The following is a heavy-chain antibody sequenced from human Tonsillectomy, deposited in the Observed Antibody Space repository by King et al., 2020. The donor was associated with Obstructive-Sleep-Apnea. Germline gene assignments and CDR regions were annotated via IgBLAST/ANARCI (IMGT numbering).Heavy chain of an antibody. CDR3: ARQPLPYYYDSIGYFYSPFDS. CDR1: GGSISGYY. CDR2: FYNSGNT. Sequence: QLQESGPGRVKPSETLSLTCTVSGGSISGYYWNWIRQPPGKGLEWIGYFYNSGNTNYNPSLKSRVTMSIATSKNQFSLMLTSVTAADTAIYFCARQPLPYYYDSIGYFYSPFDSWGQGTLVTVSS. J-gene: IGHJ4*02. V-gene: IGHV4-59*08. D-gene: IGHD3-22*01.